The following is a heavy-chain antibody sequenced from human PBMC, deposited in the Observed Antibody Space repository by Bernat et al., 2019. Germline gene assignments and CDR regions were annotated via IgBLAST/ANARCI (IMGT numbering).Heavy chain of an antibody. CDR2: ISYDGSNK. D-gene: IGHD3-22*01. CDR1: GFTFSSYA. V-gene: IGHV3-30-3*01. J-gene: IGHJ3*02. Sequence: QVQLVESGGGVVQPGRSLRLSCAASGFTFSSYAMHWVRQAPGKGLEWVAVISYDGSNKYYADSVKGRFTISRDNSKNTLYLQMNSLRAEDTAVYYCARDNNFYDSSGSAFDIWGQGTMVTVSS. CDR3: ARDNNFYDSSGSAFDI.